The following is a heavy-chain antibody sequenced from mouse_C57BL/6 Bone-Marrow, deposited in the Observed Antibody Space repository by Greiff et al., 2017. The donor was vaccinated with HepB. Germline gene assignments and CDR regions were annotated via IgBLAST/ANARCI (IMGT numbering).Heavy chain of an antibody. Sequence: VVEPGASVKISCKASGYSFTDYNMNWVKQSNGKSLEWIGVINPNYGTTSYNQKFKGKATLTVDQSSSTAYMQLNSLTSEDSAVYYCAPNWDERAYWGQGTLVTVSA. D-gene: IGHD4-1*02. CDR2: INPNYGTT. CDR1: GYSFTDYN. CDR3: APNWDERAY. J-gene: IGHJ3*01. V-gene: IGHV1-39*01.